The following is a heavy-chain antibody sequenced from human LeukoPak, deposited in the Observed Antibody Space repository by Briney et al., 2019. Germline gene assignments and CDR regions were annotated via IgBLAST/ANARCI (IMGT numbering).Heavy chain of an antibody. D-gene: IGHD3-10*01. V-gene: IGHV4-34*09. CDR3: ASYGSGSYRFDP. Sequence: PSETLSLTCDVYGVSLSGYYWTWIRQPPGKGLEWIGYIHHSGSTYYNPSLKSRVIISVDTSKNQFSLKLNSVTAADTAVYYCASYGSGSYRFDPWGQGTLVTVSS. J-gene: IGHJ5*02. CDR2: IHHSGST. CDR1: GVSLSGYY.